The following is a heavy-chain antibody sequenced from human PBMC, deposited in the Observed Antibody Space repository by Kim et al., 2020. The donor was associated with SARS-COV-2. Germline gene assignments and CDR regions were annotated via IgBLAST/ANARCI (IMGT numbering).Heavy chain of an antibody. Sequence: GRFTISRDNAKNSLYLQMNSLSPEDTAVYYCARLSYCSGGRCFLGPDFDIWGQGTMVTVSS. D-gene: IGHD2-15*01. V-gene: IGHV3-11*04. CDR3: ARLSYCSGGRCFLGPDFDI. J-gene: IGHJ3*02.